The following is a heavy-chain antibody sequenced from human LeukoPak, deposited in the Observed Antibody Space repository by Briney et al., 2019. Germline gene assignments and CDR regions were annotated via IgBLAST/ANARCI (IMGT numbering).Heavy chain of an antibody. CDR3: ARYSGYDYWFDP. D-gene: IGHD5-12*01. CDR2: IYYSGST. CDR1: GGSISSYY. J-gene: IGHJ5*02. V-gene: IGHV4-59*01. Sequence: SETLSLTCTVSGGSISSYYWSWIRQPPGKGLEWIGYIYYSGSTNYNPSLKSRVTISVDTSKNQFSLKLSSVTAADTAVYYCARYSGYDYWFDPWGQGTLVTVSS.